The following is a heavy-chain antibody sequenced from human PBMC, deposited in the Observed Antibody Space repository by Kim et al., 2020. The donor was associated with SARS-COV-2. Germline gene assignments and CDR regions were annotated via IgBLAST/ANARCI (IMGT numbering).Heavy chain of an antibody. D-gene: IGHD3-9*01. CDR2: ISSSSRYI. J-gene: IGHJ1*01. CDR1: GFTFSSYS. Sequence: GGSLRLSCAASGFTFSSYSMNWVRQAPGKGLEWVSSISSSSRYIYYADSVKGRFTISRDNAKNSLYLQMNSLRAEDTAVYYCARDAYYDILTGYYSYWGQGTLVTVSS. CDR3: ARDAYYDILTGYYSY. V-gene: IGHV3-21*01.